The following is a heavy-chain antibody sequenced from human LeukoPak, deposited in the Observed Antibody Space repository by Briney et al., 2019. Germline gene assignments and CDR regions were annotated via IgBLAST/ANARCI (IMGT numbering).Heavy chain of an antibody. J-gene: IGHJ4*02. CDR1: GYTFTSYG. CDR2: VSAYNGNT. Sequence: ASVKVSCKASGYTFTSYGISWVRQAPGQGLEWMGWVSAYNGNTNYAQKLQGRVTMTTDTSTSTAYMELRSLRSDDTAVYYCARTPKAPAAPLDWDFDYWVQGTLVTVSS. V-gene: IGHV1-18*01. CDR3: ARTPKAPAAPLDWDFDY. D-gene: IGHD2-2*01.